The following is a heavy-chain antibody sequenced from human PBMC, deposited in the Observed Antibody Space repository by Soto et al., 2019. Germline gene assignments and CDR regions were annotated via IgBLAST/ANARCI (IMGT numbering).Heavy chain of an antibody. Sequence: ASVKVSCKASGYTFTSYGISWVRQAPGQGLEWMGWISAYNGNTNYAQKLQGRVTMTTDASTSTAYMELRSLRSDDTAVYYCARVANSYGYRDFDYWGQGTLVTVSS. J-gene: IGHJ4*02. D-gene: IGHD5-18*01. V-gene: IGHV1-18*01. CDR1: GYTFTSYG. CDR3: ARVANSYGYRDFDY. CDR2: ISAYNGNT.